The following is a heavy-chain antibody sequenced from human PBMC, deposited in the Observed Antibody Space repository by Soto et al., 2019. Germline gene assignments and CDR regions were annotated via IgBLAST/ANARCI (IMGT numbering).Heavy chain of an antibody. CDR1: GFSLSNARMG. CDR3: APADYGDYGYGMDV. Sequence: QVTLKESGPVLVKPTETLTLTCTVSGFSLSNARMGVSWIRQPPGKALEWLAHIFSNDGKAYSTSLKSTPTISTDPSKSQVVLTKTNMEPVDTATYYCAPADYGDYGYGMDVWGQGTTVTVPS. D-gene: IGHD4-17*01. J-gene: IGHJ6*02. CDR2: IFSNDGK. V-gene: IGHV2-26*01.